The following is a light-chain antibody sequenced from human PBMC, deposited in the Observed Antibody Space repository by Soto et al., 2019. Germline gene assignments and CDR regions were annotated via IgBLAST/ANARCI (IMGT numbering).Light chain of an antibody. CDR3: QQRVNWPLT. V-gene: IGKV3-11*01. Sequence: EIVLTQSPATLSLSPGERATLSCRTSQSVNIYLAWYQQKPGQAPRLLIYDASNRATGIPARFSGSGSGTDFTFTITSLEPADFAVYYCQQRVNWPLTFGQGTKVDIK. CDR2: DAS. J-gene: IGKJ1*01. CDR1: QSVNIY.